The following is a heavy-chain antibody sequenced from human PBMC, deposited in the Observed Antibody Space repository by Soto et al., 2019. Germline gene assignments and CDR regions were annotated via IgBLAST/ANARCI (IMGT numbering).Heavy chain of an antibody. J-gene: IGHJ6*02. CDR3: ARGVKDYYDISGYYYYYYGMDV. CDR2: INPNSGGT. V-gene: IGHV1-2*04. D-gene: IGHD3-22*01. CDR1: GYTFTGYY. Sequence: QVQLVQSGAEVKKPGASVKVSCKASGYTFTGYYMHWVRQAPGQGLEWMGWINPNSGGTNYAQKFQGWVTMTRDTSISTAYMELSRLRSDDTAVYYCARGVKDYYDISGYYYYYYGMDVWGQGTTVTVSS.